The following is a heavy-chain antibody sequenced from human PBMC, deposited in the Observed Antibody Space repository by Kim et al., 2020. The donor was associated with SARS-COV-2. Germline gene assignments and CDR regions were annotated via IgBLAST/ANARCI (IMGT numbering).Heavy chain of an antibody. CDR3: ARDLAAAGTLRYFDL. CDR2: IIWNSGSI. CDR1: GFTFDDYA. Sequence: GGSLRLYCAASGFTFDDYAMHWVRQAPGKGLEWVSGIIWNSGSIGYADSVKGRFTISRDNAKNSLYLQMNSLRAEDTALYYCARDLAAAGTLRYFDLWGRGTLVTVSS. J-gene: IGHJ2*01. D-gene: IGHD6-13*01. V-gene: IGHV3-9*01.